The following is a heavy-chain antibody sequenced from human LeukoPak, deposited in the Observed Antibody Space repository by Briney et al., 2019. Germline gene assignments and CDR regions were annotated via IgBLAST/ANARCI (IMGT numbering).Heavy chain of an antibody. CDR2: ISSSSSCI. CDR1: GFTFSSYS. V-gene: IGHV3-21*01. J-gene: IGHJ5*02. D-gene: IGHD6-19*01. Sequence: GGSLRLSCAASGFTFSSYSMNWVRQAPGKGLEWVSSISSSSSCIYYADSVKGRFTISRDNAKNSLYLQMNSLRAEDTAVYYCARDRSGPGGFDPWGQGTLVTVSS. CDR3: ARDRSGPGGFDP.